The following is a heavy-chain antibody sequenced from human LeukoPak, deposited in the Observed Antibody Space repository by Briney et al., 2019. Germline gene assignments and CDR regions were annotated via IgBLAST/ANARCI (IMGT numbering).Heavy chain of an antibody. V-gene: IGHV3-30*04. CDR3: AKDLGSDMVRGTFDY. J-gene: IGHJ4*02. Sequence: PGRSLRLSCTASGFTFGDYALSWVRQAPGKGLEWVAVISYDGSIKYSADSVKGRVTISRDNSKNTLYLQMISLRAEDTAVYYCAKDLGSDMVRGTFDYWGQGTLVTVSS. CDR1: GFTFGDYA. CDR2: ISYDGSIK. D-gene: IGHD3-10*01.